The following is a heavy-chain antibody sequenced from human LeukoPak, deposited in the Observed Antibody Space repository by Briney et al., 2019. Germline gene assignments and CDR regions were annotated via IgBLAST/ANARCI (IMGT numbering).Heavy chain of an antibody. J-gene: IGHJ3*02. CDR2: IKSKTDGGTT. V-gene: IGHV3-15*01. D-gene: IGHD3-3*01. CDR3: TTPPRSGYYNHDAFDI. CDR1: GFTFSNAW. Sequence: TGGSLRLSCAASGFTFSNAWMSWVRQAPGKGLEWVGRIKSKTDGGTTDYAAPVKGRFTISRDDSKNTLYLQMNSLKTEDTAVYYCTTPPRSGYYNHDAFDIWGQGTMVTVSS.